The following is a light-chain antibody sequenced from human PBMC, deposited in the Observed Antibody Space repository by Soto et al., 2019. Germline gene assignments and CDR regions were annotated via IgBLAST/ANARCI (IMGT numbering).Light chain of an antibody. V-gene: IGLV2-14*02. CDR3: SSYTSSSTLV. Sequence: QSALTQPASVSGSPGQSITISCTGTSSDVGSYNLVSWYQQHPGKAPKLMIYEVSNRPSGISNRFSGSKSGNTASLTLSGLQAEDEADYYCSSYTSSSTLVFGGGTKLAVL. CDR1: SSDVGSYNL. CDR2: EVS. J-gene: IGLJ2*01.